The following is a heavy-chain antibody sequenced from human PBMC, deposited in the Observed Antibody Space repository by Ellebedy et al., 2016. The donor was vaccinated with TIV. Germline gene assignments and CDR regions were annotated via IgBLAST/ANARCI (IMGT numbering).Heavy chain of an antibody. CDR3: ARNDYMDV. V-gene: IGHV3-48*03. CDR2: VDGPGTIT. CDR1: GFSFSGYA. Sequence: GESLKISXAASGFSFSGYAMNWVRQAPGKGLEWISHVDGPGTITYYADSVKGRFTISRDNAKNSVYLEMNSLRAEDTATYYCARNDYMDVWGQGTTVTVSS. J-gene: IGHJ6*02. D-gene: IGHD1-1*01.